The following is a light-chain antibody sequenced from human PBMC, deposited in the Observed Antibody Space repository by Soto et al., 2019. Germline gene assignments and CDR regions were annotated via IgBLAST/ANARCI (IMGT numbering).Light chain of an antibody. Sequence: QSALTQPASVSGSPGQSITISCTGTSSDGGGYNYVSWYQQHPGKAPKLIIYDVTNRPSGLSYRFSASKSGSTASLTISGLQAEDEADYSCSSYSSSTTHVLFGGGTKLTVL. J-gene: IGLJ2*01. CDR1: SSDGGGYNY. V-gene: IGLV2-14*01. CDR2: DVT. CDR3: SSYSSSTTHVL.